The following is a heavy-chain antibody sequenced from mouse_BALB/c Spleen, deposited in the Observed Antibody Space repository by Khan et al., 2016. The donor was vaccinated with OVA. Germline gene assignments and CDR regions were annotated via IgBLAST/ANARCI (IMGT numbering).Heavy chain of an antibody. D-gene: IGHD1-1*02. V-gene: IGHV5-6*01. J-gene: IGHJ3*01. CDR3: ARLAYYYNSEGFAY. CDR2: ISSGGHYT. CDR1: GFTFSTYG. Sequence: EVKLVESGGDLVKTAGSLKLSCAASGFTFSTYGMSWVRQTPDKRLEWVATISSGGHYTYYIDSVKGRFTISRDNAKKILNLQMTRLRSEDTAMYYCARLAYYYNSEGFAYWGRGTLVTVSA.